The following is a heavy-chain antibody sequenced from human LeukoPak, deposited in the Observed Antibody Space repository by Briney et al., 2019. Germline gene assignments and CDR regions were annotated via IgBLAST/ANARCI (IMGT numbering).Heavy chain of an antibody. CDR3: ARSQPGSGYLSNLIDY. D-gene: IGHD3-3*01. CDR1: GFTFSSYA. V-gene: IGHV3-64*01. CDR2: ISSNGGST. J-gene: IGHJ4*02. Sequence: TGGSLRLSCAASGFTFSSYAMHWVRQAPGKGLEYVSAISSNGGSTYYANSVKGRFTISRDNSKNTLYLQMGSLRAEDMAVYYCARSQPGSGYLSNLIDYWGQGTLVTVSS.